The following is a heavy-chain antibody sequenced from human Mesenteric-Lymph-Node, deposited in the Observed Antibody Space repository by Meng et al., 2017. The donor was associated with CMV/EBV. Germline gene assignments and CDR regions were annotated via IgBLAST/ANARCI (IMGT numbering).Heavy chain of an antibody. CDR1: GDSVNSSY. D-gene: IGHD3-10*01. CDR2: VYYGYYSVRT. V-gene: IGHV4-59*02. J-gene: IGHJ4*02. CDR3: ARWRREQSEFEY. Sequence: GSLRLSCTVSGDSVNSSYWSWIRQPPGKGLEWIGFVYYGYYSVRTTSNPSLQSRVSMSMDTSNNQVSLQLSSVTAADTAVYYCARWRREQSEFEYWGQGTLVTVSS.